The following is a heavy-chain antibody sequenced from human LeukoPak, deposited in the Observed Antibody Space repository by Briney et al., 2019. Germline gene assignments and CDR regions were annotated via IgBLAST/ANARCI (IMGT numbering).Heavy chain of an antibody. D-gene: IGHD1-26*01. CDR1: GFTFSSYS. V-gene: IGHV3-21*01. Sequence: GGSLRLSCAASGFTFSSYSMNWVRQAPGKGLEWVSSISSSSSYIYYADSVKGRFTISRDNAKNSLYLQMNSLRAEDTAVYYCARDPSRYSGSYYNPNDAFDIWGQGTMVTVSS. CDR2: ISSSSSYI. CDR3: ARDPSRYSGSYYNPNDAFDI. J-gene: IGHJ3*02.